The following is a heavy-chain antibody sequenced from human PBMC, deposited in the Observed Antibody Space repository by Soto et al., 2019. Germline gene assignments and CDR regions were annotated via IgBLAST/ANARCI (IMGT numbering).Heavy chain of an antibody. V-gene: IGHV2-5*02. CDR1: GFSVSTSGVG. CDR2: IYWDDDK. D-gene: IGHD5-12*01. CDR3: ASSIHGSHFDY. Sequence: QITLKESGPPLVKPTQTLTLTCTFSGFSVSTSGVGVGWIRQPPGKALEWLALIYWDDDKRFSPSLKSRLTITKDTSKNQVVLTMTNMDPVDTATYYCASSIHGSHFDYWGQGTLVTVSS. J-gene: IGHJ4*02.